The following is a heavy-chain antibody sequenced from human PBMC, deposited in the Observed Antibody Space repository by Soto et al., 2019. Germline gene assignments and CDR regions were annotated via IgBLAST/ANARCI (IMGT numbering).Heavy chain of an antibody. V-gene: IGHV4-30-2*01. CDR3: ARGWVREPFYFDY. CDR1: GGSISSGGYS. CDR2: IYHSGST. J-gene: IGHJ4*02. D-gene: IGHD3-10*01. Sequence: QLQLQESGSGLVKPSQTLSLTCAVSGGSISSGGYSWRWIRQPPGKGLEWIGYIYHSGSTYYNPSLKSRVTISVDRSKNQFSLKLSSVTAADTAVYYCARGWVREPFYFDYWGQGTLVTVSS.